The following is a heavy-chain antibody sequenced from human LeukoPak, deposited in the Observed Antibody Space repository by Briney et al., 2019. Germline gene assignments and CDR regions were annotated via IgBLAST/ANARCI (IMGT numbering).Heavy chain of an antibody. CDR1: GYTFTSYY. CDR3: AKDHMWEWLPAEGFDY. CDR2: INPSGGST. D-gene: IGHD6-19*01. V-gene: IGHV1-46*01. J-gene: IGHJ4*02. Sequence: GASVKVSCKASGYTFTSYYMHWVRQAPGQGLEWMGIINPSGGSTSYAQKFQGRVTMTRDMSTSTVYMELSSLRSEDTAVYYCAKDHMWEWLPAEGFDYWGQGTLVTVSS.